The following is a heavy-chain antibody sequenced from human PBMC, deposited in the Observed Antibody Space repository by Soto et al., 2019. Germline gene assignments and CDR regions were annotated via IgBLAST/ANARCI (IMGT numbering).Heavy chain of an antibody. CDR2: IRSKANSSGT. D-gene: IGHD1-26*01. J-gene: IGHJ6*01. CDR1: GFTFRHSA. V-gene: IGHV3-73*01. Sequence: GGSLRLSCSAAGFTFRHSAMQWVRQASGQGLEWFDRIRSKANSSGTAHAASVKGRFTISRDDSKNTAYLQMDRLKTEDTDGYCCTRYSPVVVLAVGATPPYYYGMDVQGQGTTVAASS. CDR3: TRYSPVVVLAVGATPPYYYGMDV.